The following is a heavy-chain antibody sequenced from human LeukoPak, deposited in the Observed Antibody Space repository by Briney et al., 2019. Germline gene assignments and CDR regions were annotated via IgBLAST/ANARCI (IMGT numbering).Heavy chain of an antibody. CDR3: ARDPRLSSSWSWRYYYYMDV. CDR2: ISSSGSTI. CDR1: GFTFSSYE. V-gene: IGHV3-48*03. Sequence: GGSLRLSCAASGFTFSSYEMNWVRQAPGKGLEWVSYISSSGSTIYYADSVKGRFTISRDNAKNSLYLQMNSLRAEDTAVYYCARDPRLSSSWSWRYYYYMDVWGKGTTVTISS. D-gene: IGHD6-13*01. J-gene: IGHJ6*03.